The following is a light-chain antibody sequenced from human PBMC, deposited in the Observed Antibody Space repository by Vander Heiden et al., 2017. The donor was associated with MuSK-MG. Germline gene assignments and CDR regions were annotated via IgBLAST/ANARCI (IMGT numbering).Light chain of an antibody. CDR3: LRRYTWPLT. J-gene: IGKJ4*01. V-gene: IGKV3-11*01. Sequence: EIVLTQSLGTLSLSPGWRATPSCRASQGVNSYLAWYQQWPVLPPRLLIYAASDRAAGIPNRFSGSGSGTDFTLTISSLEPEDFAVYYCLRRYTWPLTFGGGARVEI. CDR2: AAS. CDR1: QGVNSY.